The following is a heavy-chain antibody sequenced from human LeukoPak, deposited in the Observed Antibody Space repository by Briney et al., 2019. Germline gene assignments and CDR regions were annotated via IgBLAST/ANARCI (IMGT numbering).Heavy chain of an antibody. J-gene: IGHJ1*01. V-gene: IGHV3-21*01. D-gene: IGHD2-2*01. CDR2: ISSSSYYI. CDR3: ARDEEEGYCSSTGCYPQYFQH. CDR1: GFTFRSYS. Sequence: GGSLRLSCAASGFTFRSYSMNWVRQAPGKGLEWVSSISSSSYYIYYADSVKGRFTISRDNAKNSLYLQMNSLRAEDTAVYYCARDEEEGYCSSTGCYPQYFQHWGQGTLVTVSS.